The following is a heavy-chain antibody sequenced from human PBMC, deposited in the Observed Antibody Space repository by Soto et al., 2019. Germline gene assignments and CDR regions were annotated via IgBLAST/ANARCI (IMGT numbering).Heavy chain of an antibody. CDR3: ARVMIAHGSGSPSLFDY. J-gene: IGHJ4*02. CDR1: GGSISSGGYY. CDR2: IYYSGST. Sequence: SETLSLTCTVSGGSISSGGYYWSWIRQHPGKGLEWIGYIYYSGSTYYNPSLKSRVTISVDTSKNQFSLKLSSVTAADTAVYYCARVMIAHGSGSPSLFDYWGQGTLVTVSS. V-gene: IGHV4-31*03. D-gene: IGHD3-10*01.